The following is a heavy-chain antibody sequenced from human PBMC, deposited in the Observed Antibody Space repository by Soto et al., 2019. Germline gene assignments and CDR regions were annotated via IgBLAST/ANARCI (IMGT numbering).Heavy chain of an antibody. CDR3: AKGFVLFLELRYYFDY. D-gene: IGHD1-7*01. CDR2: ISGSGGST. J-gene: IGHJ4*02. V-gene: IGHV3-23*01. Sequence: GESLKISCAASGFTFSSYAMSWVRQAPGKGLEWVSAISGSGGSTYYADSVKGRFTISRDNSKNTLYLQMNSLRAEDTAVYYCAKGFVLFLELRYYFDYWGQGTLVTVSS. CDR1: GFTFSSYA.